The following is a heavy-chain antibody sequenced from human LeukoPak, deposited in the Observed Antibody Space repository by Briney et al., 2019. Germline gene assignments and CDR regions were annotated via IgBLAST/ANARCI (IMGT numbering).Heavy chain of an antibody. CDR1: GFTFSNYG. D-gene: IGHD6-13*01. J-gene: IGHJ4*02. V-gene: IGHV3-33*01. CDR3: ARDPSPRGYSSWPSNYFDS. Sequence: GGSLRLSCAASGFTFSNYGMHWVRQAPGKGPEWVAVIWYDGSNKYYGDSVKGRVTISRDNSKNTLYLQMNSLRAGDTAVYYCARDPSPRGYSSWPSNYFDSWGQGTLVTVSS. CDR2: IWYDGSNK.